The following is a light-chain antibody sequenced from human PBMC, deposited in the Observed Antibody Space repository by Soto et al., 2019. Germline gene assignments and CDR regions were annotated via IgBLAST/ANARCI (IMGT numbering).Light chain of an antibody. Sequence: CMTSQPVGTNFLAWYQQIPGQAPRLLIFGASKRASDIPDRFSGSGSGTDFSLTISRLEPEDCAVYPCQEYSRSRSWTVGQGTKVDIK. V-gene: IGKV3-20*01. CDR2: GAS. CDR1: QPVGTNF. CDR3: QEYSRSRSWT. J-gene: IGKJ1*01.